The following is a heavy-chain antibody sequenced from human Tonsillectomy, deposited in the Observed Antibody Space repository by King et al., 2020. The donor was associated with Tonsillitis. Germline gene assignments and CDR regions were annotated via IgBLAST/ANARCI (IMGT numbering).Heavy chain of an antibody. D-gene: IGHD3-16*01. V-gene: IGHV4-59*08. CDR2: IYDTGRT. CDR3: ARHGGVGYFGMDV. J-gene: IGHJ6*02. Sequence: VQLQESGPGLVKPSATLSLTCTVSGGSVRTHYWSWIRQPPGKGLEWMGYIYDTGRTNYNPSLKSRVTISVDTSKNQFSLKLSSVTAADTAVYYCARHGGVGYFGMDVWGQGTTVTVSS. CDR1: GGSVRTHY.